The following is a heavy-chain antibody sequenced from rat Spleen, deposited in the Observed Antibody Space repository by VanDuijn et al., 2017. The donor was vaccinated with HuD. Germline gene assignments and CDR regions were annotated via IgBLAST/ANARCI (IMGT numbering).Heavy chain of an antibody. CDR1: GFTFNNYW. V-gene: IGHV5-29*01. Sequence: EVQLMESGGGLVQPGRSLKLSCVASGFTFNNYWMTWVRQAPTKGLEWVATISYDGSSTYYRDSVKGRFTISRDNAKSTLYLQMESLRSEDTATYYCAKATYYGYYYFDYWGQGVMVTVSS. CDR2: ISYDGSST. J-gene: IGHJ2*01. D-gene: IGHD1-9*01. CDR3: AKATYYGYYYFDY.